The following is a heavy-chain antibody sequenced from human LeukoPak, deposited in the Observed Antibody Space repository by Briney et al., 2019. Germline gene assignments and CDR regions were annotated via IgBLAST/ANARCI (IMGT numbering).Heavy chain of an antibody. D-gene: IGHD4-17*01. CDR2: IKQGGSEK. Sequence: GGSLRLSCAASGFTFSNYWMSWVRQAPGKGLEWVANIKQGGSEKYYVDSVKGRFTISRDNAKNSLYLQMNSLRAEDTAVYYCAREGYGDHFDSWGQGTLVTVSS. V-gene: IGHV3-7*01. CDR1: GFTFSNYW. CDR3: AREGYGDHFDS. J-gene: IGHJ4*02.